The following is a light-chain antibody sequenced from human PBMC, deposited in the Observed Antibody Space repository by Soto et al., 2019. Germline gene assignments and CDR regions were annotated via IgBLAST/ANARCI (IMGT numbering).Light chain of an antibody. CDR2: GAT. Sequence: EIVMTQSPATLSVSPGERATLSCRASQSVSSNLAWYQQKPGQAPRLVIYGATTRATGIPARFSGSGSGTEFTLTISSLQSEDFAVYYCQQYNKWLTFGGGTKVDIK. V-gene: IGKV3-15*01. CDR1: QSVSSN. CDR3: QQYNKWLT. J-gene: IGKJ4*01.